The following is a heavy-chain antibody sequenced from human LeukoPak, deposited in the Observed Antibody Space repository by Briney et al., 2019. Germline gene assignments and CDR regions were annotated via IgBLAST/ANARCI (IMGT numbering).Heavy chain of an antibody. J-gene: IGHJ6*02. CDR3: ASPVGNYYYGMDV. Sequence: GGSLRLSCAASGFTFSDYYMSWIRQAPGKGLQWVTYISIISSYTNYADSVKGRFTISRDNAKNSLYLQMNSLRAEDTAVYYCASPVGNYYYGMDVWGQGTTVTASS. D-gene: IGHD2-15*01. CDR2: ISIISSYT. CDR1: GFTFSDYY. V-gene: IGHV3-11*03.